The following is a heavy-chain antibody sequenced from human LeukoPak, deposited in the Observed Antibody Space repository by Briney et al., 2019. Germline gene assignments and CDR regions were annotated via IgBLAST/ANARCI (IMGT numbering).Heavy chain of an antibody. CDR2: ISYDGGNK. CDR1: RFDFIAYG. CDR3: AKGGGSGYGSGSLSN. V-gene: IGHV3-30*18. J-gene: IGHJ4*02. Sequence: GGSLRLSCAASRFDFIAYGMHWVHQAPGTGLEWVAVISYDGGNKYYAESVKGRFTISRDNSKNTLYLQMNSLRPEDTAVYYCAKGGGSGYGSGSLSNWGQGALVTISS. D-gene: IGHD3-10*01.